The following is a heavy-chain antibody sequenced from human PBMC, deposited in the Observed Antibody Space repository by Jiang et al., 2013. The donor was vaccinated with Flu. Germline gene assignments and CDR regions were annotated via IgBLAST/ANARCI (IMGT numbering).Heavy chain of an antibody. Sequence: SGAEVKKPGSSVKVSCKASGGTFSTYAITWIRQAPGQGLEWMGGIIPIFGTANYAPKFQGRVTITADESTSTAYMELSSLRSDDTAVYYCARDLVHAKPDAFDIWGQGTMVTVSS. V-gene: IGHV1-69*01. CDR1: GGTFSTYA. J-gene: IGHJ3*02. CDR3: ARDLVHAKPDAFDI. CDR2: IIPIFGTA. D-gene: IGHD4/OR15-4a*01.